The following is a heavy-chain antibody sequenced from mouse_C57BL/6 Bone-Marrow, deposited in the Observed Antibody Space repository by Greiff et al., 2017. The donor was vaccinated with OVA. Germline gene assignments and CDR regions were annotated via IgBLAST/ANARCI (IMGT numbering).Heavy chain of an antibody. V-gene: IGHV1-5*01. Sequence: VQLQQSGTVLARPGASVKMSCKTSGYTFTSYWMHWVKQRPGQGLEWIGAIYPGNSDTSYNQKFKGKAKLTAVTSASTAYMELSSLTNDDSAVYYCTRFYDGYFYAMDYWGQGTSVTVSS. J-gene: IGHJ4*01. D-gene: IGHD2-3*01. CDR3: TRFYDGYFYAMDY. CDR1: GYTFTSYW. CDR2: IYPGNSDT.